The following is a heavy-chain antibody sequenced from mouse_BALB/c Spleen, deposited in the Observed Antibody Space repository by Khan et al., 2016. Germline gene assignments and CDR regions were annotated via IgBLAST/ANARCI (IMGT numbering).Heavy chain of an antibody. CDR3: ARTARIKY. Sequence: EVQLQESGPGLVKPSQSLSLTCTVTGYSITSGYGWKGIRKFPGNKLEWMGYISYSGSTTYNPSLQSILSITRDTSKNQFFLQLNSVTTEDTATYYCARTARIKYWGQGTTLTVSS. D-gene: IGHD1-2*01. CDR1: GYSITSGYG. J-gene: IGHJ2*01. CDR2: ISYSGST. V-gene: IGHV3-2*02.